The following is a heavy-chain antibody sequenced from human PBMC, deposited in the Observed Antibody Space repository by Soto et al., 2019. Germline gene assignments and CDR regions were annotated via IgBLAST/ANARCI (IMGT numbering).Heavy chain of an antibody. V-gene: IGHV4-4*02. CDR2: IYHTGTT. Sequence: QVQLQESGPGLVKPSGTLSLTCSVSGGFISSSNWRTWVRQPPGKGLEWIGEIYHTGTTNYNPSLKSRVTISIDKSNYQFSLKLSSVTAADTAVYYCARDHDYGRRNAFDIWGQGTLVTVSS. CDR3: ARDHDYGRRNAFDI. D-gene: IGHD4-17*01. J-gene: IGHJ3*02. CDR1: GGFISSSNW.